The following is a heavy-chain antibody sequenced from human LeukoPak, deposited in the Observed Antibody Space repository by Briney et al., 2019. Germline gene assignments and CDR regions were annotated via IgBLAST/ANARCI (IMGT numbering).Heavy chain of an antibody. D-gene: IGHD1-26*01. J-gene: IGHJ4*02. CDR1: GFSVSSYA. CDR3: AKDYRGSFTD. Sequence: GRSLRLSCAASGFSVSSYAMSWVRQAPGMGLQLVSAISTDGGSTYSADSVKGRFTIFRDISKNTLFLQMNSLRAEDTAVYFCAKDYRGSFTDWGQGTLVTVSS. V-gene: IGHV3-23*01. CDR2: ISTDGGST.